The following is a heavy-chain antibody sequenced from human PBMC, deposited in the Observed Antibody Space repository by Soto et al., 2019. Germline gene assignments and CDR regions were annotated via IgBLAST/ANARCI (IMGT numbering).Heavy chain of an antibody. CDR1: GYTFTSYA. CDR2: INAGNGNT. D-gene: IGHD3-22*01. V-gene: IGHV1-3*01. Sequence: ASVKVSCKASGYTFTSYAMHWVRQAPGQRLEWMGWINAGNGNTKYSEKFQGRVTITRDTSASTAYMELSSLRSEDTAVYYCARVPLYYHDSSGYYPGAFDIWGQGTMVTVSS. J-gene: IGHJ3*02. CDR3: ARVPLYYHDSSGYYPGAFDI.